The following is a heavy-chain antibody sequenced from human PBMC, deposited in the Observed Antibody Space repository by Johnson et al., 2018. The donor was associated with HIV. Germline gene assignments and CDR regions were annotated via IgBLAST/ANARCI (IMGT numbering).Heavy chain of an antibody. CDR3: AKGYNWNYCES. CDR1: GFTFSSYG. V-gene: IGHV3-9*01. CDR2: ISWYSGSI. D-gene: IGHD1-7*01. J-gene: IGHJ3*01. Sequence: VQLVESGGGVVQPGRSLRLSCAASGFTFSSYGMHWVRQAPGKGLEWVSGISWYSGSIGYADSVKGRFTISRDNAKNSLYLQMNSLRAEDTALYYCAKGYNWNYCESWGQGTMVTVSS.